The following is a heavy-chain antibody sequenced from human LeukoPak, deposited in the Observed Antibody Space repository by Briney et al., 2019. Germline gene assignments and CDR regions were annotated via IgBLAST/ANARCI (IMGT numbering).Heavy chain of an antibody. D-gene: IGHD2-2*01. V-gene: IGHV4-34*01. J-gene: IGHJ6*03. CDR3: ARSVGSECSSTSCXXRYXXYMDX. Sequence: SETLSLTCAVYGESFSGYYWSWIRQPPGKGLEWIGEINHSGSTNYNPSLKSRVTISVDASKNQFSLKLSSVTAADTAVYYCARSVGSECSSTSCXXRYXXYMDX. CDR1: GESFSGYY. CDR2: INHSGST.